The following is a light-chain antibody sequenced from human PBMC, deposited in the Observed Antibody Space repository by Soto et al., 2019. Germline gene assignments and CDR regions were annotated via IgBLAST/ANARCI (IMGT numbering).Light chain of an antibody. CDR3: SSYTGSTTLHYV. J-gene: IGLJ1*01. V-gene: IGLV2-14*01. Sequence: QSAPTQPASVSGSPGQSITISCTGTSSDVGVYNYVSWYQQHPGKVPKILTYDVINLPSGASNRFSGSKSGNTTSLTISGLQAEDEADYYCSSYTGSTTLHYVFGTGTKLTVL. CDR2: DVI. CDR1: SSDVGVYNY.